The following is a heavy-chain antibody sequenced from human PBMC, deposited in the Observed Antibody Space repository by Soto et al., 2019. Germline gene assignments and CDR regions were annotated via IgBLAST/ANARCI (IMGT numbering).Heavy chain of an antibody. Sequence: QVQLQESGPGLVKPSETLSLTCTVSGGSISSYYWSWIRQPPGKGLEWIGYIYYSGSTNYNPSLKSRVTISVDTSKHQFALKLSYVTAADTAVYYCARANLGCSGGSCYNFDYWGQGTLVTVSS. V-gene: IGHV4-59*01. CDR3: ARANLGCSGGSCYNFDY. J-gene: IGHJ4*02. CDR2: IYYSGST. CDR1: GGSISSYY. D-gene: IGHD2-15*01.